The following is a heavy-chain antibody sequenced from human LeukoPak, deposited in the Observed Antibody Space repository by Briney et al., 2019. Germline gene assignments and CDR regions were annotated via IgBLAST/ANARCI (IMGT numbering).Heavy chain of an antibody. CDR2: INHSGST. CDR1: GGSFSGYY. V-gene: IGHV4-34*01. J-gene: IGHJ3*02. Sequence: SETLSLTCAVYGGSFSGYYWSWIRQPPGKGLEWIGEINHSGSTNYNPSLKSRVTISVDTPKNQFSLKLSSVTAADTAVYYCARAVTYAFDIWGQGTMVTVSS. D-gene: IGHD2/OR15-2a*01. CDR3: ARAVTYAFDI.